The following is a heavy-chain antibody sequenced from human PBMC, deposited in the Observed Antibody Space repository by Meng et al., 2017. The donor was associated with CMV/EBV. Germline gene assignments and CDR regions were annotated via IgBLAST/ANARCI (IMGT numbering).Heavy chain of an antibody. CDR2: IIPILGIA. J-gene: IGHJ5*02. CDR1: TFSIYA. Sequence: TFSIYANSRGRQGPGQGLELMGGIIPILGIANYAQKFQGRVTITADKSTSTAYMELSSLRSEDTAVYYCARGDYYGSGSYPLYNWFDPWGQGTLVTVSS. CDR3: ARGDYYGSGSYPLYNWFDP. V-gene: IGHV1-69*10. D-gene: IGHD3-10*01.